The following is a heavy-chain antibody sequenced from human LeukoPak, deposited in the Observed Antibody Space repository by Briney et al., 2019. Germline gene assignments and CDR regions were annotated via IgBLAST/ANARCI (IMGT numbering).Heavy chain of an antibody. V-gene: IGHV3-7*03. CDR3: ARALSG. J-gene: IGHJ4*02. CDR2: IKQDGSEK. Sequence: GGSLRLSCAASGFTFSNYWMHWVRQAPGKGLEWVANIKQDGSEKYYVCSVKGRFSISRDNAKNSVYLQMNSLRAEDTAVYYCARALSGWGQGTLVTVSS. D-gene: IGHD3-3*01. CDR1: GFTFSNYW.